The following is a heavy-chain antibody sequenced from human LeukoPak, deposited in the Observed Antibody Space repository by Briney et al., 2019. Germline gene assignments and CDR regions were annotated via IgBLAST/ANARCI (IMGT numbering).Heavy chain of an antibody. V-gene: IGHV1-46*01. J-gene: IGHJ4*02. CDR2: INPSGGSP. CDR1: GYTFTSYY. Sequence: ASVKVSCKASGYTFTSYYLHWVRQAPGQGLEWMGIINPSGGSPTYAQKIQGRVTMTRDTSTSAVYMELSSLTSEDTAVYYCAKDLYERDSSGHYGGGFDYWGQGTLVAVSS. CDR3: AKDLYERDSSGHYGGGFDY. D-gene: IGHD3-22*01.